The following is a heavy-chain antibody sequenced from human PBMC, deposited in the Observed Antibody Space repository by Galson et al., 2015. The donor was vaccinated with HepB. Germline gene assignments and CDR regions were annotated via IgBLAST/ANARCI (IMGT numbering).Heavy chain of an antibody. CDR2: ISSSSSYI. J-gene: IGHJ2*01. CDR3: ARDPSYCGGDCYPRYFDL. Sequence: SLRLSCAASGFTFSSYSMNWVRQAPGKGLEWVSSISSSSSYIYYADSVKGRFTISRDNAKNSLYLQMNSLRAEDTAVYYCARDPSYCGGDCYPRYFDLWGRGTLVTVSS. V-gene: IGHV3-21*01. D-gene: IGHD2-21*02. CDR1: GFTFSSYS.